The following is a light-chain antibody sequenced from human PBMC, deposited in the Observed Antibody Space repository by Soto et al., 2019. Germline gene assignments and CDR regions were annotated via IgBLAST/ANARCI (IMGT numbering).Light chain of an antibody. J-gene: IGKJ3*01. CDR2: DAS. CDR3: QQYDNLLFT. Sequence: IQMTQSPASLSASVGDRVTITCQASHDISNYLNWYQQKPGEAPKLLIYDASNLETGVPSRFSGSGSGTDFTFTISSLQPEDFATYYCQQYDNLLFTVGPGTKVDNK. V-gene: IGKV1-33*01. CDR1: HDISNY.